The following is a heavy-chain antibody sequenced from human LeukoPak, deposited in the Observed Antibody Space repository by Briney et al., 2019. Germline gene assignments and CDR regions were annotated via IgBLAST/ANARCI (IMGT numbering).Heavy chain of an antibody. CDR3: ARGITWTDMAEDYFDY. V-gene: IGHV4-4*07. J-gene: IGHJ4*02. D-gene: IGHD5-18*01. CDR2: IYTSGST. Sequence: SETLSLTCTVSGGSISSYYWSWIRQPAGKGLEWIGRIYTSGSTNYNPSLKSRVTMSVDTSKNQFSLKLSSVTAADTAVYYCARGITWTDMAEDYFDYWGQGTLVNVSS. CDR1: GGSISSYY.